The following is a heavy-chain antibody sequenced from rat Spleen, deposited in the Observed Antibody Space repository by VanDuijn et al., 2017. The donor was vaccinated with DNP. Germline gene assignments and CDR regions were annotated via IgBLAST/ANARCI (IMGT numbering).Heavy chain of an antibody. J-gene: IGHJ2*01. CDR3: ARWTYYFDY. V-gene: IGHV3-1*01. CDR2: MSYSGSA. CDR1: GYSITTNY. Sequence: EVQLRESGPGLVKPSQSLSLTCSVTGYSITTNYWGWIRKFPGNKMEWIGHMSYSGSATYNPSLKSRISITRDTSKNQFFLQLSSVTPEDTATYYCARWTYYFDYWGQGVMVTVSS.